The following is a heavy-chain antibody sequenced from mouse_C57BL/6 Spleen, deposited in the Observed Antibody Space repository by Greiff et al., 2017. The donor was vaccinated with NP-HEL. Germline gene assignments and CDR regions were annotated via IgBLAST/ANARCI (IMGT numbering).Heavy chain of an antibody. CDR3: ARFDYDDDGYFDY. Sequence: VQLQQPGTELVKPGASVKLSCKASGYTFTSYWMHWVKQRPGQGLEWIGNINPSNGGTNYNEKFKSKATLTVDKSSSTAYMQLSSLTSEDSAVYYCARFDYDDDGYFDYWGQGTTLTVSS. CDR1: GYTFTSYW. J-gene: IGHJ2*01. CDR2: INPSNGGT. V-gene: IGHV1-53*01. D-gene: IGHD2-4*01.